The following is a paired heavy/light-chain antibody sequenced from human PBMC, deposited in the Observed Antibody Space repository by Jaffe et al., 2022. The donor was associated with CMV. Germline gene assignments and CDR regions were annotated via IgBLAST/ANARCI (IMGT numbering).Light chain of an antibody. CDR1: QTVSRN. CDR3: QQYNNWYT. V-gene: IGKV3-15*01. Sequence: EIVMTQSPVTLSVSPGERATLSCRASQTVSRNVAWYQQKPGQAPRLLIYGASTRASGVPGRFSGSASGTEFTLTISSLQSEDFAVYYCQQYNNWYTFGQGTKLGIK. J-gene: IGKJ2*01. CDR2: GAS.
Heavy chain of an antibody. V-gene: IGHV3-23*04. Sequence: EVQLVESGGGSVQAGGYLTLSCEASGFTFSNYAMSWVRQAPGKGLEWVSGISASGANTYYADSLKGRLSISRDNSKKTLYLQMNSLRAEDTAVYYCAKDNLGVATTGGWFDPWGQGILVTVSS. D-gene: IGHD1-26*01. CDR3: AKDNLGVATTGGWFDP. J-gene: IGHJ5*02. CDR2: ISASGANT. CDR1: GFTFSNYA.